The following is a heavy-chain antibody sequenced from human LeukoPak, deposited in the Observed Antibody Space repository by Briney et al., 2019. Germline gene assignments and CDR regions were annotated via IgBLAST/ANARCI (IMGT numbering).Heavy chain of an antibody. Sequence: GASVKVSCKASGYTFTSYYMNWVRQAPGQGLEWMGMINPSGGSTNYAQKFQGRVTVTRDTSTSTVYMELSSLRSEDTAVYYCARGSINYSSGGYYDNPPLDYWGQGTLVTVSS. CDR1: GYTFTSYY. V-gene: IGHV1-46*01. CDR2: INPSGGST. J-gene: IGHJ4*02. D-gene: IGHD3-22*01. CDR3: ARGSINYSSGGYYDNPPLDY.